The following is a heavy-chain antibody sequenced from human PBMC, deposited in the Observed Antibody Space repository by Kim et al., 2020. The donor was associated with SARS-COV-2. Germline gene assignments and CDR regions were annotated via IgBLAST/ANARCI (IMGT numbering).Heavy chain of an antibody. CDR2: IYTSGST. V-gene: IGHV4-4*07. CDR3: AREDIVVVPTGWFDP. Sequence: SETLSLTCTVSGGSISSYYWSWIRQPAGKGLEWIGRIYTSGSTNYNPSLKSRVTMSVDTSKNQFSLKLSSVTAADTAVYYCAREDIVVVPTGWFDPWGQGTLVTVSS. CDR1: GGSISSYY. J-gene: IGHJ5*02. D-gene: IGHD2-2*01.